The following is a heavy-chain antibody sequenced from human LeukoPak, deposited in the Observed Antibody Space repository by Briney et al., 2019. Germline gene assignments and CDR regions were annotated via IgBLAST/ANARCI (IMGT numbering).Heavy chain of an antibody. J-gene: IGHJ4*02. CDR2: IYSGGST. Sequence: GGSLRLSCAASGFTVSSNYMSWVRQAPGKGLEWVSVIYSGGSTYYADSVKGRFTISRDNSKNTLYLQMNSLRAEDTAVYYCARDTNGDYDFDYWGQGTLVTVSS. CDR1: GFTVSSNY. D-gene: IGHD4-17*01. V-gene: IGHV3-66*01. CDR3: ARDTNGDYDFDY.